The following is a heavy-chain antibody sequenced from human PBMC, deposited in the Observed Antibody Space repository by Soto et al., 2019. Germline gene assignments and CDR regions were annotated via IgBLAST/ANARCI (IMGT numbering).Heavy chain of an antibody. D-gene: IGHD3-22*01. Sequence: SETLSLTCTVSGGSVSSGSYYWSWIRQPPGKGLEWIGYIYYSGSTNYNPSLKSRVTISVDTSKNQFSLKLSSVTAADTAVYYCTSDSYSTMIIVRFDYWGHGTLVTVSS. J-gene: IGHJ4*01. CDR1: GGSVSSGSYY. V-gene: IGHV4-61*01. CDR3: TSDSYSTMIIVRFDY. CDR2: IYYSGST.